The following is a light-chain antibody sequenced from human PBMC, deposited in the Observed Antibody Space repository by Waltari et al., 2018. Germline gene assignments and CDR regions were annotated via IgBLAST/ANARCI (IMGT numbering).Light chain of an antibody. CDR1: QSVSSY. CDR2: DAS. CDR3: QQRSNLLLT. J-gene: IGKJ4*01. Sequence: DIVLTQPPATLSLSPRERAILSCRASQSVSSYLAWYQQKPGQAPRVLSYDASNKATGMPARFSGRGSATDFTLTISSLEPEDFTVYYCQQRSNLLLTFSGETKV. V-gene: IGKV3-11*01.